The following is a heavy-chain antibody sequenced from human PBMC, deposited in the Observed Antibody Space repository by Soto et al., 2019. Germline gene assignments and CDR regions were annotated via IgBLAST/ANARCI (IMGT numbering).Heavy chain of an antibody. J-gene: IGHJ6*02. V-gene: IGHV3-30*18. D-gene: IGHD6-6*01. Sequence: QVQLVESGGGVVQPGRSLRLSCAASRFTFSYYAMHWVRQAPGKGLEWVAVISYDGSNKHYADSVKGRFSISRDNSKNTLYMQMNSLRVEDTAVYYCAKDEGWYTSSAGYYYGMDVWGQGTTVTVSS. CDR1: RFTFSYYA. CDR3: AKDEGWYTSSAGYYYGMDV. CDR2: ISYDGSNK.